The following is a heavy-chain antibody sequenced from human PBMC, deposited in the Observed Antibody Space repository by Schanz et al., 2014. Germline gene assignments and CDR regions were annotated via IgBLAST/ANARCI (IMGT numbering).Heavy chain of an antibody. J-gene: IGHJ4*02. CDR1: GFTLNNAW. V-gene: IGHV3-15*01. D-gene: IGHD3-10*01. CDR2: IKSKTDGGTR. Sequence: EVKMVESGGGLVKPGGSLRLSCATSGFTLNNAWMNWVRQAPGKGLQWVARIKSKTDGGTRDYAAPVKGRFTISTDDSKTRVYLQINSLQTEDTAVYYCPADLWFGAVWGVWWGQGTLVTVSS. CDR3: PADLWFGAVWGVW.